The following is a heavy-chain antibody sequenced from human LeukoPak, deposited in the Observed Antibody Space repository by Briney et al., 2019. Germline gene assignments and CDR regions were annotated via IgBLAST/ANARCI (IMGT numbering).Heavy chain of an antibody. CDR1: GFTFSSYA. CDR2: ISGSGGST. Sequence: GGSLRLSCAAPGFTFSSYAMSWVRQAPGKGLEWVSAISGSGGSTYYADSVKGRFTISRDNSKNTLYLQMNSLRAEDTAVYYCAKESVGVPALGTFDPWGQGTLVTVSS. D-gene: IGHD7-27*01. J-gene: IGHJ5*02. CDR3: AKESVGVPALGTFDP. V-gene: IGHV3-23*01.